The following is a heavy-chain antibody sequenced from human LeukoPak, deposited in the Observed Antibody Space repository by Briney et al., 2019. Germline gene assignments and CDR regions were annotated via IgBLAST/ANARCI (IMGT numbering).Heavy chain of an antibody. D-gene: IGHD3-22*01. V-gene: IGHV3-48*01. CDR1: GFTFSSYS. CDR3: ARGGGYYLPSIDY. Sequence: VGSLRFSCAASGFTFSSYSMNWVRQAPGKGLEWVSYISSSSTTIYYADSVKGRFTISRDSAKNSLYLQMNSLRAEDTAVYYCARGGGYYLPSIDYWGQGTLVTVSS. J-gene: IGHJ4*02. CDR2: ISSSSTTI.